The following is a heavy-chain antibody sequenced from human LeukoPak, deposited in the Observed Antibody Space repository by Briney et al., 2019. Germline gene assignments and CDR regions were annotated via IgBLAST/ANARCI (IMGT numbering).Heavy chain of an antibody. Sequence: GRSLRLSCAASGFTFSSYGMHWVRQAPGKGLEWVAVIWYDGSNKYYADSVKGRFTISRDNSKNTLYLQMNSLRAEDTAVYCCARDRGAGGYFDYWGQGTLVTVSS. D-gene: IGHD3-10*01. CDR3: ARDRGAGGYFDY. V-gene: IGHV3-33*01. CDR2: IWYDGSNK. CDR1: GFTFSSYG. J-gene: IGHJ4*02.